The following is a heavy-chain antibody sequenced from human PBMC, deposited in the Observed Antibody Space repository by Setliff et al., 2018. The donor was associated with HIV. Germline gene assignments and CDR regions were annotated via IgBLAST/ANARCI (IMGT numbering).Heavy chain of an antibody. CDR3: ARRDGRLLNGFDF. V-gene: IGHV5-10-1*01. CDR1: GYSFISYW. Sequence: PGESLKISCKGSGYSFISYWISWVRQMPGKGLEWVGRIDPSGSYTNYSPSFQGHVTISADESISTAYLQWSSLKASDTAMYYCARRDGRLLNGFDFWGQGTMVTVSS. J-gene: IGHJ3*01. CDR2: IDPSGSYT. D-gene: IGHD2-21*02.